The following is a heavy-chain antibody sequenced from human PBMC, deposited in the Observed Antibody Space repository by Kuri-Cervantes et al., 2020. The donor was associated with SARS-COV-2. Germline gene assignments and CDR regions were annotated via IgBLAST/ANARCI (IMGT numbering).Heavy chain of an antibody. Sequence: SETLSLTCAVYGGSFSGYYWSWIRQPPGKGLEWIGEINHSGSTNYNPSLKSRVTISVDTSKNQFSLKLSSVTAADTAVYYCARWELLFPSDAFDIWGQGTMVTVS. V-gene: IGHV4-34*01. CDR2: INHSGST. D-gene: IGHD1-26*01. CDR1: GGSFSGYY. J-gene: IGHJ3*02. CDR3: ARWELLFPSDAFDI.